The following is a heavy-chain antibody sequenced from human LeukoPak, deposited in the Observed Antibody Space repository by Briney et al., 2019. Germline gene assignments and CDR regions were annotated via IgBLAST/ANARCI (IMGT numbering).Heavy chain of an antibody. V-gene: IGHV1-8*03. CDR2: INPNSGNT. J-gene: IGHJ3*02. D-gene: IGHD6-19*01. Sequence: ASVKVSCKASGYTFTGYYMHWVRQAPGQGLEWMGWINPNSGNTGYAQKFQGRVTITRNTSISTAYMELSSLRSEDTAVYYCALNEGSGWYDGAFDIWGQGTMVTVSS. CDR1: GYTFTGYY. CDR3: ALNEGSGWYDGAFDI.